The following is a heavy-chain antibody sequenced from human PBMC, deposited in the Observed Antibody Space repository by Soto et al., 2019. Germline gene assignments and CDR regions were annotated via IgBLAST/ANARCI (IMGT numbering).Heavy chain of an antibody. J-gene: IGHJ4*02. V-gene: IGHV4-4*02. CDR3: ATNAVAGTPIDY. Sequence: QVQLQESGPGLVKPSGTLSLTCAVSGDSISSSNWWTWVRQPPGKGLEWIGEIYHSGSTSYNPSLKIRVTISVDKSKNHFSLKLSSVTAADTAVYYCATNAVAGTPIDYWGQGTLVTVSS. D-gene: IGHD6-19*01. CDR1: GDSISSSNW. CDR2: IYHSGST.